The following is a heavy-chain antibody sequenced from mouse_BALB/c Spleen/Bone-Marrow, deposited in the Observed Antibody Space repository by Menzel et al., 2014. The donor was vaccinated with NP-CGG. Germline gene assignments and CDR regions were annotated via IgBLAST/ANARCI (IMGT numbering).Heavy chain of an antibody. D-gene: IGHD2-4*01. Sequence: VQLQQSGTVLARPGASVKMSCKASGYGFTNYWMHWIKQRPGQGLEWVGAVYPGNSDARYNQKFKGKAKLTAVTSASIAYMELSSLTNEDSAVYYCSRDNYAFAYWGQGTLVTVSA. CDR3: SRDNYAFAY. J-gene: IGHJ3*01. CDR1: GYGFTNYW. CDR2: VYPGNSDA. V-gene: IGHV1-5*01.